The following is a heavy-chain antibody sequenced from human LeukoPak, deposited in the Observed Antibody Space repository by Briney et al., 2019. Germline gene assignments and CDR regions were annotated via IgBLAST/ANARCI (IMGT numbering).Heavy chain of an antibody. CDR2: ISSSSSYI. CDR1: GFTFSSYS. J-gene: IGHJ4*02. D-gene: IGHD5-18*01. CDR3: ARARYSYGSLFDY. Sequence: GGSLRLSCAASGFTFSSYSMNWGRQAPGRGLEWVSSISSSSSYIYYADSVKGRFTISRDNAKNSLYLQMNSLRAEDTAVYYCARARYSYGSLFDYWGQGTQVTVSS. V-gene: IGHV3-21*01.